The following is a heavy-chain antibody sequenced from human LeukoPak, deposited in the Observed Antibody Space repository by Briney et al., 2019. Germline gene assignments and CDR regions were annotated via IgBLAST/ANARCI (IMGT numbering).Heavy chain of an antibody. CDR2: INHSGST. CDR3: ARGRGDFWSGYFLYFDY. CDR1: GGSFSGYY. J-gene: IGHJ4*02. V-gene: IGHV4-34*01. D-gene: IGHD3-3*01. Sequence: PSETLSLTCAVYGGSFSGYYWSWIRQPPGKGLEWIGEINHSGSTNYNPSLKSRVTISVDTSKNQFSLKLSSVTAADTAVYYCARGRGDFWSGYFLYFDYWGQGTLVTVSS.